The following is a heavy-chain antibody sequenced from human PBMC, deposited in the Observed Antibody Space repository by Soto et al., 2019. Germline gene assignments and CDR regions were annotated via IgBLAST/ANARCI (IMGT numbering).Heavy chain of an antibody. J-gene: IGHJ4*02. V-gene: IGHV3-30*18. CDR3: AKEDYDILTGPIDY. D-gene: IGHD3-9*01. Sequence: PGGSLRLSCAASGFTFSSYGMHWVRQAPGKGLEWVAVISYDGSNKYYADSVKGRFTISRDNSKNTLYLQMNSLRAEDTAVYYCAKEDYDILTGPIDYWGQGTLVTVSS. CDR1: GFTFSSYG. CDR2: ISYDGSNK.